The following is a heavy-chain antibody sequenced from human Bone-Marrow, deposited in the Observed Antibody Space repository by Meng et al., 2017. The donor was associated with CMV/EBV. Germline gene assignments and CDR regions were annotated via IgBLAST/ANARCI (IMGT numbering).Heavy chain of an antibody. D-gene: IGHD3-10*01. CDR3: ARDSYYTNYALDI. CDR1: GYTFSSYD. V-gene: IGHV1-46*01. CDR2: INPSGGTT. J-gene: IGHJ3*02. Sequence: ASGYTFSSYDMHWVRQAPGQGLEWMGVINPSGGTTSYALRFQGRVTLTGDTSTSTVYMDVSSLRSEDTAVYYCARDSYYTNYALDIWGQGTMVTVSS.